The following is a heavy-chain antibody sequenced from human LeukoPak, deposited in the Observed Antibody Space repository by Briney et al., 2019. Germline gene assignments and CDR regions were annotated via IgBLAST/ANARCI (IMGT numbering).Heavy chain of an antibody. D-gene: IGHD6-19*01. V-gene: IGHV4-39*02. CDR2: IYYSGST. CDR1: GGSISSSNYY. J-gene: IGHJ4*02. Sequence: SETLSLTCTVSGGSISSSNYYWGWIRQPPGKGLEWIGNIYYSGSTYYNPSLKSRVTISVDTSKNHFSLKLSSVTAADTAVYYCARLVAVAGVFDSWGQGTLVTVSS. CDR3: ARLVAVAGVFDS.